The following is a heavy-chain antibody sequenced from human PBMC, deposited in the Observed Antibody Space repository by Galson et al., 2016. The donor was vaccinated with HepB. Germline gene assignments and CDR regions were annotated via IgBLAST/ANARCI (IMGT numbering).Heavy chain of an antibody. CDR1: GGSVSSSSHL. CDR2: IRDSGST. CDR3: VRDHWRAGGGSYNVLDI. J-gene: IGHJ3*02. D-gene: IGHD1-26*01. Sequence: SETLSLTCSVSGGSVSSSSHLWTWIRQPPGKGLGWIGNIRDSGSTKYNPSLKSRVVTSIDTSKNQFSLKLTSVTAADTAVYYCVRDHWRAGGGSYNVLDIWGQGTLVTVSS. V-gene: IGHV4-61*01.